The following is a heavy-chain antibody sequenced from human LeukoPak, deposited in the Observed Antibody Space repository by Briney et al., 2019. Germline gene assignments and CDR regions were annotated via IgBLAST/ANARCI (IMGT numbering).Heavy chain of an antibody. Sequence: GGSLRLSCAASGFTFSSYWMSWVRQAPGKGLEGVANIKQDGSEKYYVDSVKGRFTVSRDNAKNSLYLQMNSLRAEDTAVYYCARRIAVAGWYYFDCWGQGTLVTVSS. J-gene: IGHJ4*02. CDR2: IKQDGSEK. CDR1: GFTFSSYW. V-gene: IGHV3-7*01. CDR3: ARRIAVAGWYYFDC. D-gene: IGHD6-19*01.